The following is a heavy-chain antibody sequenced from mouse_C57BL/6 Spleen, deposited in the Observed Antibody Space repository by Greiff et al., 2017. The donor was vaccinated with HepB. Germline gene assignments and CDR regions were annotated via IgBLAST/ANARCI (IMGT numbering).Heavy chain of an antibody. V-gene: IGHV1-15*01. D-gene: IGHD1-1*01. CDR2: IDPETGGT. CDR3: TRDHYYGSSYGFAY. Sequence: VQLQQSGAELVRPGASVTLSCKASGYTFTDYEMHWVKQTPVHGLEWIGAIDPETGGTAYNQKFKGKALLTADKSSSTAYMELRSLTSEDSAVYYCTRDHYYGSSYGFAYWGQGTLVTVSA. J-gene: IGHJ3*01. CDR1: GYTFTDYE.